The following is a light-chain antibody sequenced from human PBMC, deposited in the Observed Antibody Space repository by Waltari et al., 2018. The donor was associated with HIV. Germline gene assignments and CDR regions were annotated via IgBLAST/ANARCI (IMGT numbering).Light chain of an antibody. J-gene: IGKJ1*01. CDR2: GTS. V-gene: IGKV3-15*01. Sequence: EIVMTQSPATLSGSPGEGVTLSCRASQSIIINLAWYQQKPGQAPRLLMFGTSNRATGVPARFSGSGSGTEFSLTISSLQSEDFAVYYCHQYFSPPPTFGQGTKVEIK. CDR3: HQYFSPPPT. CDR1: QSIIIN.